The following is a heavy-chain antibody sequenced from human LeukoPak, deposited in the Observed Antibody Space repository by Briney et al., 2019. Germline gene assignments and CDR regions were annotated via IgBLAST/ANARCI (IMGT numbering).Heavy chain of an antibody. CDR2: INPNSGGT. D-gene: IGHD2-2*01. Sequence: VASVKVSCKASGYTFTGYYMHWVRQAPGQGLEWMGWINPNSGGTNYAQKFQGRVTMTRDTSISTAYMELSRLRSDDTAVYYCARAAYCSSTSCSVLIDYWGQGTLVTVSS. J-gene: IGHJ4*02. V-gene: IGHV1-2*02. CDR3: ARAAYCSSTSCSVLIDY. CDR1: GYTFTGYY.